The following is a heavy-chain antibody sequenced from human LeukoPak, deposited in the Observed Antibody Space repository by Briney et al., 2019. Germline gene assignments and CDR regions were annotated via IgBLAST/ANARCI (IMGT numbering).Heavy chain of an antibody. D-gene: IGHD3-22*01. J-gene: IGHJ4*02. Sequence: GGSLRLSCAASGFTFSSYAMHWVRQAPGKGLEWVAVISYDGSNKYYADSVKGRFTISRDNSKNTLYLQMSSLRAEDTAVYYCARDLEYYDSSGYFDYWGQGTLVTVSS. CDR1: GFTFSSYA. V-gene: IGHV3-30*04. CDR3: ARDLEYYDSSGYFDY. CDR2: ISYDGSNK.